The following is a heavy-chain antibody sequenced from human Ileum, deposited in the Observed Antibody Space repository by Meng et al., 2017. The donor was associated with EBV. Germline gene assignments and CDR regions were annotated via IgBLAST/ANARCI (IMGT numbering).Heavy chain of an antibody. CDR1: RDSVRGSDW. J-gene: IGHJ4*02. CDR2: VYHDGAT. D-gene: IGHD3-10*01. V-gene: IGHV4-4*02. CDR3: ARSSPIVRGLDY. Sequence: VRPRQSRPGRWSPSGTLSLTCPVSRDSVRGSDWWSWVRQPPGKGLEWIGEVYHDGATNYHPSLKSRVTISLDKSKNEVNLHLNSLTAADTAVYFCARSSPIVRGLDYWGQGTLVTVSS.